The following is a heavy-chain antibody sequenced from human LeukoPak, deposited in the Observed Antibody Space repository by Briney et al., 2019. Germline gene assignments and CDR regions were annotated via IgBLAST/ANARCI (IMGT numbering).Heavy chain of an antibody. CDR2: FGVRGLTT. D-gene: IGHD3-10*01. Sequence: GGSLRLSCAASGFTFSSYAMSWVRQAPGQGLEWVSVFGVRGLTTYYADSVKGRFTISRDNSKNTLFLQMNSLRAEDTAVYYCAKDRGFGELEYWGQGTLVTVSS. CDR1: GFTFSSYA. J-gene: IGHJ4*02. CDR3: AKDRGFGELEY. V-gene: IGHV3-23*01.